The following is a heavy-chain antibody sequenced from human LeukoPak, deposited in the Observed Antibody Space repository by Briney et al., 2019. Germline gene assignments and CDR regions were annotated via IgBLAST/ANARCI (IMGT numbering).Heavy chain of an antibody. D-gene: IGHD4-11*01. J-gene: IGHJ4*02. CDR2: IWSDKSNR. V-gene: IGHV3-33*06. CDR1: GFIFNHHA. CDR3: AKDAQRGFDYSNSLEY. Sequence: PGGPLRLSCAASGFIFNHHAMHWVRQAPGKGLEWVAVIWSDKSNRFYGDSVRGRFTISRDGSRKTVYLQMERMAAEDTAIYYCAKDAQRGFDYSNSLEYWGQGALVTVAS.